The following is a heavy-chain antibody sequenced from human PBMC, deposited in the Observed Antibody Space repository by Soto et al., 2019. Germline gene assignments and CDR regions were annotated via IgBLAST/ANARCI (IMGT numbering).Heavy chain of an antibody. D-gene: IGHD3-22*01. Sequence: GESLKISCKASGYSFTSYWIAWVRQMPGKGLEWMGIIYPGDSDTRYSPSFQGQVTISADKSISTAYLQWSSLKASDIAMYYCARLVVVISVTGSDYWGQGTLVTVSS. J-gene: IGHJ4*02. CDR3: ARLVVVISVTGSDY. CDR2: IYPGDSDT. CDR1: GYSFTSYW. V-gene: IGHV5-51*01.